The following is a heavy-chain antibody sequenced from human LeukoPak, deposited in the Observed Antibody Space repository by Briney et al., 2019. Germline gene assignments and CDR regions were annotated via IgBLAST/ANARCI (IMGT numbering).Heavy chain of an antibody. V-gene: IGHV3-48*01. CDR2: ISSRSSTI. CDR1: GFTFHFYS. Sequence: QTGGSLRLSCAASGFTFHFYSMTWVRQAPGKGLEWVSYISSRSSTIYYTDSVKGRFTVSRDNAKNSLNLQMNSLRAEDTAVYYCARDSFHYYGMDVWGQGTTVTVSS. CDR3: ARDSFHYYGMDV. J-gene: IGHJ6*02.